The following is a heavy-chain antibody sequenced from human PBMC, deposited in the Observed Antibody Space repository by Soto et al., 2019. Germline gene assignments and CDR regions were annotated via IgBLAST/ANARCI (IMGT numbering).Heavy chain of an antibody. CDR3: ARGLQSYFGMDV. CDR1: GYTFTNYD. D-gene: IGHD1-1*01. J-gene: IGHJ6*02. CDR2: ISAHNGNK. Sequence: GASVNVSCKASGYTFTNYDISWVRQAPGQGLEWMAWISAHNGNKNYAEKFQGRVTMTTDTSTSTAYMEVRSLRSDDTAVYYCARGLQSYFGMDVWGQGTTVTVSS. V-gene: IGHV1-18*01.